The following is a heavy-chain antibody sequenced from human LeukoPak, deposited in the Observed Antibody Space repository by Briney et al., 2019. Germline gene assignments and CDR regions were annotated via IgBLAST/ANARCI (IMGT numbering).Heavy chain of an antibody. CDR2: IWYGGSNK. V-gene: IGHV3-30*18. CDR1: GFTFSSYG. Sequence: GRSLRLSCAASGFTFSSYGMHWVRQAPGKGLEWVAVIWYGGSNKYYADSVKGRFTISRDNSKNTLYLQMNSLRAEDTAVYYCAKDKGPSVAGPMDVWGKGTTVTVSS. CDR3: AKDKGPSVAGPMDV. J-gene: IGHJ6*03. D-gene: IGHD6-19*01.